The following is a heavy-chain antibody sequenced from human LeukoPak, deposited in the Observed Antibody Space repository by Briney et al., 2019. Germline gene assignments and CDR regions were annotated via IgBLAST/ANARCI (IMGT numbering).Heavy chain of an antibody. CDR3: ARAYYYYDSSGYYYYDAFDI. V-gene: IGHV4-59*01. D-gene: IGHD3-22*01. CDR2: IYYSGST. Sequence: SETLSLTCTVSGGSISSYYWSWIRQPPGKGLEWIGYIYYSGSTNYNPSLKSRVTISVDTSKNQFSLKLSSVTAADTAVYYCARAYYYYDSSGYYYYDAFDIWGQGTMVTVSS. J-gene: IGHJ3*02. CDR1: GGSISSYY.